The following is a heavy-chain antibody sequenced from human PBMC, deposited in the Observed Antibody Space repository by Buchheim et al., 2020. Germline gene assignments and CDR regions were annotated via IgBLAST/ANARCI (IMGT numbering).Heavy chain of an antibody. J-gene: IGHJ4*02. Sequence: QVQLQQWGAGLLKPSETLSLTCAVYGGSFSGCYWSWIRQPPGKGLEWIGEINHSGSTNYNPSLKSRVTISVDTSKNQFSLKLSSVTAADTAVYYCARRDRRREKVNFDYWGQGTL. D-gene: IGHD4-11*01. CDR1: GGSFSGCY. CDR2: INHSGST. CDR3: ARRDRRREKVNFDY. V-gene: IGHV4-34*01.